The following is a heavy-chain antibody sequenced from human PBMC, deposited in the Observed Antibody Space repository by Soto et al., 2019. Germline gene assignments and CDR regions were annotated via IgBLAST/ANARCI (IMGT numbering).Heavy chain of an antibody. CDR2: IKQDGSEK. V-gene: IGHV3-7*01. Sequence: GGSLRLSCAASGFTFSSHWMSWVRQAPGKGLEWLASIKQDGSEKHYVDSVKGRFTISRDNAKNSLYLQMNSLRVEDTAVYYCARPRGLERRWFGGIDYWGQGTLVTVSS. CDR3: ARPRGLERRWFGGIDY. D-gene: IGHD1-1*01. CDR1: GFTFSSHW. J-gene: IGHJ4*02.